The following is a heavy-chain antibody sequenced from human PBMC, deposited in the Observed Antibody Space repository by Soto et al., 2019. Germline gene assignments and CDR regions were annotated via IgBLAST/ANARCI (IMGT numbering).Heavy chain of an antibody. V-gene: IGHV3-72*01. J-gene: IGHJ4*02. CDR2: SRNKANSYST. Sequence: GGSLRLSCAASGFTFSDYFMDWVRQAPGTGLEWVGRSRNKANSYSTEYAASVRGRFTVSRDDSKTSLYLQMNSLAAADTALYHCARYYNSVNWYYFDNWGEGTLVTVSS. CDR1: GFTFSDYF. D-gene: IGHD1-1*01. CDR3: ARYYNSVNWYYFDN.